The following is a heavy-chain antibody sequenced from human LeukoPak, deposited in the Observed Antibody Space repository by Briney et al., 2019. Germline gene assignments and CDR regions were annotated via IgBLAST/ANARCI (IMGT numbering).Heavy chain of an antibody. V-gene: IGHV3-74*01. Sequence: GGSLRLSCAASGLIFSKYWMTWVRQAPGKGLEWVSRINSDGSSTSYADSVKGRFTISRDNAKNTLYLQMNSLRAEDTAVYYCARDYYDSSGYYGNDYWGQGTLVTVSS. D-gene: IGHD3-22*01. CDR1: GLIFSKYW. CDR3: ARDYYDSSGYYGNDY. CDR2: INSDGSST. J-gene: IGHJ4*02.